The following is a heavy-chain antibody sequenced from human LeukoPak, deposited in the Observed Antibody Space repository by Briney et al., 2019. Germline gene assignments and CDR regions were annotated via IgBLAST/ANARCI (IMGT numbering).Heavy chain of an antibody. CDR3: ASGSGYYFDY. V-gene: IGHV4-59*01. D-gene: IGHD3-10*01. Sequence: SETLSLTCTVSGASIGSDYWSWIRQPPGKTLEWIGNIYYSGRTNYTPSLKSRLTISVDTSKNQFSLKLSSVTAADTAVYYCASGSGYYFDYWGLGTLVTVSS. J-gene: IGHJ4*02. CDR2: IYYSGRT. CDR1: GASIGSDY.